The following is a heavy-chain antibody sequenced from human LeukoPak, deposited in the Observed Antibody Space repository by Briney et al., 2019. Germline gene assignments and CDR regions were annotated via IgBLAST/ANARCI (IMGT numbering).Heavy chain of an antibody. CDR2: IIPIFGTA. V-gene: IGHV1-69*06. CDR1: GGTFSSYA. CDR3: ARTGYDYVWGSYRYTVLDY. J-gene: IGHJ4*02. D-gene: IGHD3-16*02. Sequence: GASVKVSCKASGGTFSSYAISWVRQAPGQGLEWMGRIIPIFGTANYAQKFQGRVTITADKSTSTAYMELSSLRSEDTAVYYCARTGYDYVWGSYRYTVLDYWGQGTLVTVSS.